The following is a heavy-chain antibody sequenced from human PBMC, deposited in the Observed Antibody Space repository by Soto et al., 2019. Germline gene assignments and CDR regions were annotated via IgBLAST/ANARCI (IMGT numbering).Heavy chain of an antibody. J-gene: IGHJ4*02. Sequence: EVQLVESGGGLVQPGGSLRLSCAASGFTFSPYWMSWVRQAPGKGLEWVANIKQDGSEKYYVDSVKGRFTISRDNAKNSLYLQMNSLRAEDTAVYYCWGYDNSGSGRENPIDYWGQGTLVTVSS. D-gene: IGHD3-22*01. CDR3: WGYDNSGSGRENPIDY. CDR2: IKQDGSEK. CDR1: GFTFSPYW. V-gene: IGHV3-7*01.